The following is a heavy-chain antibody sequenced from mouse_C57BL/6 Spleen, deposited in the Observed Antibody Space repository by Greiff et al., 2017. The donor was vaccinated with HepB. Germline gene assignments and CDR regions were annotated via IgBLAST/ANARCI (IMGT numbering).Heavy chain of an antibody. CDR2: INYDGSST. CDR1: GFTFSDYY. Sequence: DVHLVESEGGLVQPGSSMKLSCTASGFTFSDYYMAWVRQVPEKGLEWVANINYDGSSTYYLDSLKSRFIISRDNAKNILYLQMSSLKSEDTATYYCARRHYYGSSPFDYWGQGTTLTVSS. D-gene: IGHD1-1*01. V-gene: IGHV5-16*02. CDR3: ARRHYYGSSPFDY. J-gene: IGHJ2*01.